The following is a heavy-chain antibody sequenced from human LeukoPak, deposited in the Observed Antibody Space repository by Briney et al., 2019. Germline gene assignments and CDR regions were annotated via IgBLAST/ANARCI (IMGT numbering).Heavy chain of an antibody. CDR2: IDSSSSTI. CDR1: GFDFSTYS. V-gene: IGHV3-48*01. D-gene: IGHD3-22*01. CDR3: AKKGPTMIPGNYFDY. J-gene: IGHJ4*02. Sequence: GGSLRLSCAASGFDFSTYSMHWVRRAPGRGLEWLSYIDSSSSTIYYADSVKGRFTISRDNAKNSLYLQMNSLRAEDTAVYYCAKKGPTMIPGNYFDYWGQGTLVTVSS.